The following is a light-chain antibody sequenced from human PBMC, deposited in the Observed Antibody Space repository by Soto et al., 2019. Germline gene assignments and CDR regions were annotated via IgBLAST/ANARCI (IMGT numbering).Light chain of an antibody. CDR2: EVS. CDR3: MQGTRWPRT. CDR1: QSLVYSDGNTY. J-gene: IGKJ5*01. Sequence: DVVMTQSPLSLPVTLGQPASISCRSSQSLVYSDGNTYLHWFQQRPGQSPRRLIYEVSNRDSGVPDRFGGSGSGTDFTLKISRVEAEDVGVYYCMQGTRWPRTFGQGTRLEIK. V-gene: IGKV2-30*01.